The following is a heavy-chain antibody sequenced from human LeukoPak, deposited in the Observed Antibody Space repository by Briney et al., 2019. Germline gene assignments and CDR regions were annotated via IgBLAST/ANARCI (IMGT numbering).Heavy chain of an antibody. Sequence: GGSLRLSCAASGFTVSSNYMSWVRQAPGKGLEWVSVIYSGGSTYYADSVKGRFTISRHNSKNTPFLQMNSLRVEDTAIYYCAKGISVDGYNFERGADYWGQGTLVTVSS. J-gene: IGHJ4*02. V-gene: IGHV3-53*01. CDR1: GFTVSSNY. D-gene: IGHD1-1*01. CDR3: AKGISVDGYNFERGADY. CDR2: IYSGGST.